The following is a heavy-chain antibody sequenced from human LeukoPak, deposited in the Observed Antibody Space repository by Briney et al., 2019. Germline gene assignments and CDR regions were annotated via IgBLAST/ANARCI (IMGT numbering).Heavy chain of an antibody. D-gene: IGHD3-22*01. V-gene: IGHV3-21*01. CDR1: GFTFSSYS. J-gene: IGHJ3*02. Sequence: GGSLRLSCAASGFTFSSYSMNWVRQAPGKGLEWASSISSSSSYIYYADSVKGRFTISRDNAKNSLYLQMNSLRAEDTAVYYCARDPPYDSSGYPGKGAFDIWGQGTMATVSS. CDR3: ARDPPYDSSGYPGKGAFDI. CDR2: ISSSSSYI.